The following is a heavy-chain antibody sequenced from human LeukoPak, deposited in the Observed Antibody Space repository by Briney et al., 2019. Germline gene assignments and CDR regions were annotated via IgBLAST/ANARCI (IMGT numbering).Heavy chain of an antibody. J-gene: IGHJ4*02. V-gene: IGHV4-4*07. CDR3: AREVEMATQFDY. D-gene: IGHD5-24*01. CDR1: GGSISTHY. Sequence: SETLSLTCTVSGGSISTHYWNWIRQPARKGLEWIGRISTTGSTNYNPSLKSRVTMSIDTSKNQFSLKLSSVTAADTAVYYCAREVEMATQFDYWGQGTLVTVSS. CDR2: ISTTGST.